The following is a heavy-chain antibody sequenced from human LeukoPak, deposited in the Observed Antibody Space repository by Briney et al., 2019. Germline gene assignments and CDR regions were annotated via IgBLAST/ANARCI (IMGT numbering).Heavy chain of an antibody. J-gene: IGHJ6*02. D-gene: IGHD6-13*01. CDR3: ARHASEGGPAAAGYYYYGMDV. V-gene: IGHV4-59*08. CDR1: GGSISSYY. Sequence: SETLSFTCTVSGGSISSYYWSWIRQPPGKGVEWIGYIYYSGSTNYNPSLKSRVTISVDTSKNQFSLKLSSVTAADTAVYYCARHASEGGPAAAGYYYYGMDVWGQGTTVTVSS. CDR2: IYYSGST.